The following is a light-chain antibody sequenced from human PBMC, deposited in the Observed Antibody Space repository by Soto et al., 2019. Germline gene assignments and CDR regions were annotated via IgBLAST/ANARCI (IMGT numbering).Light chain of an antibody. CDR2: DNG. V-gene: IGLV1-51*01. CDR3: GTWDNSLSAV. CDR1: SSDVGSYNL. Sequence: QSALTQPASVSGSPGQSITISCTGTSSDVGSYNLVSWYQQHPGKAPKLLIYDNGKRPSGIPDRFSGSQSGTSATLGITGLQTGDEADYYCGTWDNSLSAVFGGGTKLTVL. J-gene: IGLJ2*01.